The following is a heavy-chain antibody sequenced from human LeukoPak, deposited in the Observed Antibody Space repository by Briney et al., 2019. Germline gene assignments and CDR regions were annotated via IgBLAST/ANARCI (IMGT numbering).Heavy chain of an antibody. J-gene: IGHJ4*02. CDR1: GGSISGYY. D-gene: IGHD3-10*01. Sequence: SETLSLTCTVSGGSISGYYWSWIRQPPVKGLEWIGYIYYSGSTNYNPSLQSRVTMSVDTSKNQFSLKLSSVTAADTAVYYCARQTYYASGSYYFLDYWGQGTLVTVSS. CDR2: IYYSGST. CDR3: ARQTYYASGSYYFLDY. V-gene: IGHV4-59*01.